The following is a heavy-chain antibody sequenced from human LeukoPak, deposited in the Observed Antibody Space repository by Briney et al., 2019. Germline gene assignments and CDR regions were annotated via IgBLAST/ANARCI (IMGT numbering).Heavy chain of an antibody. D-gene: IGHD2-21*01. J-gene: IGHJ4*02. Sequence: GGSLRLSCAASGFTFSSYAMTWVRQAPGKGLAWVSSISKSDGSTYYADSVKGRFTISSDNSKNTVYLHMDSLRVEDTAIYYCARGALIPDFRGQGTLVTVSS. CDR3: ARGALIPDF. V-gene: IGHV3-23*01. CDR1: GFTFSSYA. CDR2: ISKSDGST.